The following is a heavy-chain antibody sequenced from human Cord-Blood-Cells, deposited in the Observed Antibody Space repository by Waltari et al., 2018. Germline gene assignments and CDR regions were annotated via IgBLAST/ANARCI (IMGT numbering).Heavy chain of an antibody. Sequence: QLQLQESGPGLVKPSETLSLTCTVSGGSISSSSYYWGWSRQPPGKGLEWIGSIYYSGRTYYNPSLKSRVTISVDTSKNRFSLKLSSVTAADTAVYYCARRGDGSGSYYAFDIWGQGTMVTVSS. D-gene: IGHD3-10*01. CDR1: GGSISSSSYY. J-gene: IGHJ3*02. CDR2: IYYSGRT. CDR3: ARRGDGSGSYYAFDI. V-gene: IGHV4-39*01.